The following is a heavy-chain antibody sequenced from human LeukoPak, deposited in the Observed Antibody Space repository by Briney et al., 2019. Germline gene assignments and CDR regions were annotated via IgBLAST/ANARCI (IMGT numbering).Heavy chain of an antibody. Sequence: TQSLTCSVSVHHIRGYNGGGVRQSPGKGLEWIGFVSNSRSSNHNPSLKSRVTMSVDTSKNQFSLRLRYVTAADTAVYYCARDVAGSLDYWGQGTLVNVSA. D-gene: IGHD1-26*01. CDR2: VSNSRSS. CDR3: ARDVAGSLDY. CDR1: VHHIRGYN. V-gene: IGHV4-59*13. J-gene: IGHJ4*02.